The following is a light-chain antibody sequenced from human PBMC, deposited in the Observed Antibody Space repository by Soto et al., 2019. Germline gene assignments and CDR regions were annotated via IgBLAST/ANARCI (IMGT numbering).Light chain of an antibody. CDR3: QNYNTAPGT. J-gene: IGKJ1*01. Sequence: DIQMTQSPSSLSASVGDRVTITCRASQGISNYLAWYQQKPGKVPKLLIYAASTLQAGGPSRFSGSGSGTDFTLTISSLQPEDAAAYYCQNYNTAPGTFGQGTKVEIK. CDR2: AAS. V-gene: IGKV1-27*01. CDR1: QGISNY.